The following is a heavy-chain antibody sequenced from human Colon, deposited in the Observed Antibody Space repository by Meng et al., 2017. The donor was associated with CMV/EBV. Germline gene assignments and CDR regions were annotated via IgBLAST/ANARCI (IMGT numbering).Heavy chain of an antibody. CDR3: VRRSYSGQDDY. CDR2: IYWDDDT. CDR1: GFSFITDKAG. J-gene: IGHJ4*02. D-gene: IGHD5-12*01. Sequence: HITLKESGPTLVKPTQTLTLTCTFSGFSFITDKAGVGWIRHPPGKALEWLGFIYWDDDTRYSPSLKTRLTITRDTSKNQVILTMTNMDPADTATYDCVRRSYSGQDDYWGQGALVTVSS. V-gene: IGHV2-5*02.